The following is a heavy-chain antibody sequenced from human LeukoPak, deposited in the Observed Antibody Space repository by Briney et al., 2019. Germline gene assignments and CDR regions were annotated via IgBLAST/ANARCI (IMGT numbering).Heavy chain of an antibody. V-gene: IGHV3-23*01. CDR1: GFNFKNYA. D-gene: IGHD4/OR15-4a*01. CDR3: AKNGATSWIGGQNWFDP. Sequence: PGGSLRLSCTASGFNFKNYAMAWVRLAPGKGREWVSSISGSGESLYYADSMRDWFTMSRDNSKNTLYLNMNSLRVEDTAIYYCAKNGATSWIGGQNWFDPWGQGTLVTVSS. J-gene: IGHJ5*02. CDR2: ISGSGESL.